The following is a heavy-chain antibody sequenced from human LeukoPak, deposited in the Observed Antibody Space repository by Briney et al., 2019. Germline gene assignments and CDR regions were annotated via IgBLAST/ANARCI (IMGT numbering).Heavy chain of an antibody. D-gene: IGHD3-16*01. CDR3: ARDQRPGWGEYFQH. J-gene: IGHJ1*01. CDR1: EFTFSSYG. Sequence: GRSLRLSCAASEFTFSSYGMHWVRQAPGKGLEWVAVIWYDGSNKYYADSVKGRFTISRDNTKNTVYLQMNSLRVEDTAVYYCARDQRPGWGEYFQHWGQGTLVTVSS. CDR2: IWYDGSNK. V-gene: IGHV3-33*01.